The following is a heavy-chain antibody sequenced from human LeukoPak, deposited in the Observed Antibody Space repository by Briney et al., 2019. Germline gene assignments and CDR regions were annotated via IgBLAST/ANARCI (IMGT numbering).Heavy chain of an antibody. J-gene: IGHJ4*02. CDR1: GFNVSSNS. CDR3: ARGPSPYYDSSGYYFVD. CDR2: ISYDGSNK. Sequence: GGSLRLSCAASGFNVSSNSMSWVRQAPGKGLEWVAVISYDGSNKYYADSVKGRFTISRDNSKNTLYLQMNSLRAEDTAVYYCARGPSPYYDSSGYYFVDWGQGTLVTVSS. V-gene: IGHV3-30-3*01. D-gene: IGHD3-22*01.